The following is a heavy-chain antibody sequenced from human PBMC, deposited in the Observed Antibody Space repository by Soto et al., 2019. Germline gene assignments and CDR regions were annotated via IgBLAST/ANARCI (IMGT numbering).Heavy chain of an antibody. V-gene: IGHV4-61*01. D-gene: IGHD6-6*01. Sequence: QVQLQESGPGLVKPSETLSLTCTVSGGSVSSGSYYWSWIRQPPGKGLAWIGYLYYSGSTNSNPSLKSRVTISVDTSKNQFSLKLSSVTAADTAVYYWARETSRVAARPYYDGMDVWGQGTTVTVSS. CDR2: LYYSGST. CDR3: ARETSRVAARPYYDGMDV. J-gene: IGHJ6*02. CDR1: GGSVSSGSYY.